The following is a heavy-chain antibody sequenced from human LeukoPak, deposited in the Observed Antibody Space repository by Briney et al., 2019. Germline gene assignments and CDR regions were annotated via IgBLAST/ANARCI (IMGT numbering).Heavy chain of an antibody. CDR2: INPTVGDT. CDR3: ARYGFSTIWQGGWHAFDI. J-gene: IGHJ3*02. Sequence: ASVKVSCKASGYTLTSYYMHWGRQAPGQGLEWMGIINPTVGDTIYAQKFQGRVTMTRDMSTSTVYMELSSLRSDDTAVYYCARYGFSTIWQGGWHAFDIWGQGTMVTVSS. V-gene: IGHV1-46*01. CDR1: GYTLTSYY. D-gene: IGHD6-13*01.